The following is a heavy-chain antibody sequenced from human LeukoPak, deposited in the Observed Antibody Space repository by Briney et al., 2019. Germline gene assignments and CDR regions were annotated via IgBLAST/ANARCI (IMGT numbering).Heavy chain of an antibody. CDR2: IYESGSA. V-gene: IGHV4-39*01. Sequence: SETLSLTCTVSGGSISSSFNYWAWIRQPPGKGLEWIGSIYESGSAYYNPSLKGRITMSVDTSENQFSLKLTSVTAADTAVYYCARHYGPWGRGTLVTVSS. D-gene: IGHD3-16*01. CDR1: GGSISSSFNY. CDR3: ARHYGP. J-gene: IGHJ5*02.